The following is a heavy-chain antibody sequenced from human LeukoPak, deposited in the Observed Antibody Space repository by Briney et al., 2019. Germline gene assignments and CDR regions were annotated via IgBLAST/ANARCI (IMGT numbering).Heavy chain of an antibody. D-gene: IGHD4-23*01. J-gene: IGHJ4*02. CDR1: GFTFSTYA. CDR3: AKALYGGNTV. Sequence: VQPGGSLTLSCAASGFTFSTYAMGWGRQAPGEGLRWVSSISGNGVTTYYADSVKGRFTISRDNSKNTLYLQMNSLRAEDTALYYCAKALYGGNTVWGQGTLVTVSS. CDR2: ISGNGVTT. V-gene: IGHV3-23*01.